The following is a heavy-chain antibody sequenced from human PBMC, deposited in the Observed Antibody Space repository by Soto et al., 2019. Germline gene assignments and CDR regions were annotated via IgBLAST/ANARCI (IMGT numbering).Heavy chain of an antibody. Sequence: SETLSLTCAVYGWSFSGYYWSWIRQPPGKGLEWIGEINHSGSTNYNPSLKSRVTISVDTSKNQFSLKLSSVTAADTAVYYCARGSSDHYYDSSGYWEYYFDYWGQGTLVTVSS. V-gene: IGHV4-34*01. CDR3: ARGSSDHYYDSSGYWEYYFDY. J-gene: IGHJ4*02. D-gene: IGHD3-22*01. CDR1: GWSFSGYY. CDR2: INHSGST.